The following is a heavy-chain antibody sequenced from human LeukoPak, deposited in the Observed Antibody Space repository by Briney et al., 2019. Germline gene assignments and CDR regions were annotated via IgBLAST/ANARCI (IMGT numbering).Heavy chain of an antibody. Sequence: GGSLRLPCAASGFTFSSYAMSWVRQAPGKGLEWVSDVSGSGSHTYYADSVKGRFTISRDNSKNTLSLQMNSLSAEDTAVYYCAKVKGSVDYWGQGTLVTVSS. V-gene: IGHV3-23*01. CDR3: AKVKGSVDY. D-gene: IGHD3-10*01. CDR1: GFTFSSYA. CDR2: VSGSGSHT. J-gene: IGHJ4*02.